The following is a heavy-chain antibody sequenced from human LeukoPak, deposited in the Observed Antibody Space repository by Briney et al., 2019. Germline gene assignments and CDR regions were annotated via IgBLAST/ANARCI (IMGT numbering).Heavy chain of an antibody. Sequence: ASVKVSCKASGYTFTGYYLHWVRQAPGQGLEWMGWINPNSGGTYYSQKFQGRVTMTRDTSISTAYMEVSRLRSDDTAVYCCAMSHSLGGSQQLPALDYWGQGTLVTVSS. D-gene: IGHD6-13*01. CDR2: INPNSGGT. CDR3: AMSHSLGGSQQLPALDY. V-gene: IGHV1-2*02. J-gene: IGHJ4*02. CDR1: GYTFTGYY.